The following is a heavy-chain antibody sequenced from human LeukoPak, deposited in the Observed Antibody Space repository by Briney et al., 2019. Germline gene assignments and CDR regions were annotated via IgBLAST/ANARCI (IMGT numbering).Heavy chain of an antibody. CDR2: ISGSGGST. J-gene: IGHJ3*02. CDR1: GLTLKNYG. CDR3: AKGDHYDTSGYEAFDI. V-gene: IGHV3-23*01. D-gene: IGHD3-22*01. Sequence: PGGSLRLSCAASGLTLKNYGMTWVRQAPGKGLEWVSAISGSGGSTYYANSVEGRFTISRDNSKNTLYLQMNRLRVEDTAVYYCAKGDHYDTSGYEAFDIWGQGTMVTVSS.